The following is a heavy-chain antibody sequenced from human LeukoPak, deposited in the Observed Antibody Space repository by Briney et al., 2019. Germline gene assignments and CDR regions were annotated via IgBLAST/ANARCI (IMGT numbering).Heavy chain of an antibody. Sequence: SETLSLTCTVSGGSISSYYWSWIRQPPGKGLEWIGYIYYSGSTNYNPSLKSRVTISVDTSKNQFSLKLSSVTAADTAVYYCARDYYDSLFDPWGQGTLVTVSS. V-gene: IGHV4-59*01. D-gene: IGHD3-22*01. CDR2: IYYSGST. CDR1: GGSISSYY. J-gene: IGHJ5*02. CDR3: ARDYYDSLFDP.